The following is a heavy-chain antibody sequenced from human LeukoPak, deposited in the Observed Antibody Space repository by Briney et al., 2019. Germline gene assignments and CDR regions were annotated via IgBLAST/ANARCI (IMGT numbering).Heavy chain of an antibody. CDR1: GFTFSGSA. CDR3: SRHPQTGDTFDL. CDR2: IRSKTDSYAT. V-gene: IGHV3-73*01. Sequence: GGSLNLSCAASGFTFSGSAMHWVRQASGKGLEWVGRIRSKTDSYATTYSASVKGRFTISRDDSKNTAYLRMNSLKPEDTAVYYCSRHPQTGDTFDLWGQGTMVTVSS. D-gene: IGHD7-27*01. J-gene: IGHJ3*01.